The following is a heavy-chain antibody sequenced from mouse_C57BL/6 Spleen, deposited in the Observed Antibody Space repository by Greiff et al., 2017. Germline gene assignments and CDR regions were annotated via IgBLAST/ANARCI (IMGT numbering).Heavy chain of an antibody. J-gene: IGHJ1*03. D-gene: IGHD2-1*01. CDR2: IDPSDSYT. Sequence: QVQLQQPGAELVRPGTSVKLSCKASGYTFTSYWMHWVKQRPGQGLEWIGVIDPSDSYTNYNQKFKGKATLTVDTSSSTAYMQLSSLTSEDSAVYYCARKGYYAGYCDVWGTGTTVTVSS. V-gene: IGHV1-59*01. CDR1: GYTFTSYW. CDR3: ARKGYYAGYCDV.